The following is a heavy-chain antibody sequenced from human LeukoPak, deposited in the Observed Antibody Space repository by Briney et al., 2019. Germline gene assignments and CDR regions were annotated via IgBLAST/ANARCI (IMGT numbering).Heavy chain of an antibody. CDR1: TSNFSNYN. D-gene: IGHD2-15*01. CDR3: ARDEYCSGGSCYHDAFHM. Sequence: HLGGSLRLSCTASTSNFSNYNMNWVRQAPGKGLEWISYISTASSTIYYALSVRGRFTISRDNAKKTLYLQMNNLRGEDTAVYYCARDEYCSGGSCYHDAFHMWGHGTMVTVSS. J-gene: IGHJ3*02. V-gene: IGHV3-48*01. CDR2: ISTASSTI.